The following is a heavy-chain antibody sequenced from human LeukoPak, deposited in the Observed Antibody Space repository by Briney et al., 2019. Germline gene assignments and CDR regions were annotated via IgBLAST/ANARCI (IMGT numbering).Heavy chain of an antibody. Sequence: GASVKVSCKVSGYTLTELSMHWVRQAPGKGLEWMGGFDPEDGETIYAQKFQGRVTMTEDTSIDTAYMELSSLRSEDTAVYYCATDSLAVVPAALDYWGQGTLVTVSS. CDR1: GYTLTELS. D-gene: IGHD2-2*01. CDR3: ATDSLAVVPAALDY. J-gene: IGHJ4*02. CDR2: FDPEDGET. V-gene: IGHV1-24*01.